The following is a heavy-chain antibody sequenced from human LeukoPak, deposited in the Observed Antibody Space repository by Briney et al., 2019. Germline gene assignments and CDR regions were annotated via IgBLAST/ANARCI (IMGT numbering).Heavy chain of an antibody. CDR3: ARRNSSSWRRRDAFDI. CDR1: GGSISSYY. D-gene: IGHD6-13*01. CDR2: IYYSGST. V-gene: IGHV4-59*08. Sequence: PSETLSLTCTVSGGSISSYYWSWIRQPPGKGLEWIGYIYYSGSTNYNPSLKSRVTISVDTSKNQFSLKLSSVTAADTAVYYCARRNSSSWRRRDAFDIWGQGTMVTVSS. J-gene: IGHJ3*02.